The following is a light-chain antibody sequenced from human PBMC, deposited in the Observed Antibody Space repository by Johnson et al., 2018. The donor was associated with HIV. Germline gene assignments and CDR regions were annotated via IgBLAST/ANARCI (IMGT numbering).Light chain of an antibody. Sequence: QSVLTQPPSVSAAPGQRVTISCSGSSSNIGNNYVSWYQHLPGTAPKLLIYDNNKRPSGIPDRFSGSKSGPSATLGITGLQTGDEAIYYCGTWDSSLSTVGVFGTGTKVTVL. CDR2: DNN. CDR1: SSNIGNNY. V-gene: IGLV1-51*01. CDR3: GTWDSSLSTVGV. J-gene: IGLJ1*01.